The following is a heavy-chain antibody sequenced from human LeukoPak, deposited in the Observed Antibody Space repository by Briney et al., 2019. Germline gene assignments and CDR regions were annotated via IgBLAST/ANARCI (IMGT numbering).Heavy chain of an antibody. J-gene: IGHJ4*02. D-gene: IGHD5-18*01. V-gene: IGHV3-30*02. CDR3: AKAGPGYTDPSSVHF. CDR2: IRYDESNS. CDR1: GFTFSSSG. Sequence: GGSLRLSCAASGFTFSSSGMHWVRQAPGKGLEWVAFIRYDESNSFYADSVKGRFTISRDNSKNTPYLQMDSLRAEDTAVFYCAKAGPGYTDPSSVHFWGQGTVVSVSS.